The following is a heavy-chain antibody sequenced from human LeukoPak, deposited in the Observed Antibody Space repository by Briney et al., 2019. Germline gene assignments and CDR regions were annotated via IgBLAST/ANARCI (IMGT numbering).Heavy chain of an antibody. CDR2: IKGDGSST. D-gene: IGHD2-2*01. Sequence: GGSLRLSCAASGFTFTTYWMHWVRQVPGKGLVWVARIKGDGSSTRHADSMKGRFTISRDNAKNTLYLQMNSLGEDDSAVYYCVREGLECSGSSCQRAAFDYWGQGTLVTVSS. CDR3: VREGLECSGSSCQRAAFDY. J-gene: IGHJ4*02. CDR1: GFTFTTYW. V-gene: IGHV3-74*01.